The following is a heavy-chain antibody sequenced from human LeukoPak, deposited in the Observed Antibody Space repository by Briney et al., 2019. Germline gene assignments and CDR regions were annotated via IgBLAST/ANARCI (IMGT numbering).Heavy chain of an antibody. CDR1: GYTFTGYW. CDR3: ARDLGGLATTVELDY. Sequence: GASVKVSCKAFGYTFTGYWMHWVRQAPGQGPEWMGVISPSGGSTIYAQKFKGRVTLTRDMSTSTDYLELSSLRSEDTAVYYCARDLGGLATTVELDYWGQGTLVTVSS. D-gene: IGHD5-12*01. J-gene: IGHJ4*02. V-gene: IGHV1-46*01. CDR2: ISPSGGST.